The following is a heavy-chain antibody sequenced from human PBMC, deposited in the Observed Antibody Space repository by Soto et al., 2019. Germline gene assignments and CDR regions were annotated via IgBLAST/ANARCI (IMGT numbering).Heavy chain of an antibody. CDR1: GFTFTSSA. J-gene: IGHJ4*02. CDR2: IAVGSGYT. Sequence: QMQLEQSGPEVKKPGTSVKVSCKASGFTFTSSAFQWVRQARGQRLEWIGWIAVGSGYTNYAQRFQDRVTLTRDMSTASTYMELSRRTSEETAIYYCAADATAWQKMVPADYWGQGTLVTVAS. V-gene: IGHV1-58*01. D-gene: IGHD2-8*01. CDR3: AADATAWQKMVPADY.